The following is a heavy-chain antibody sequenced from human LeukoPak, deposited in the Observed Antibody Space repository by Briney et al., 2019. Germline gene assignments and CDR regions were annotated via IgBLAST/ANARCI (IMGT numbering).Heavy chain of an antibody. CDR1: GGSISSGDYY. CDR2: IYYSGST. D-gene: IGHD2-2*01. V-gene: IGHV4-30-4*08. CDR3: ARVGDIVVVPAAIPFDP. Sequence: SQTLSLTCTVSGGSISSGDYYWIWIRQPPGKGLEWIGYIYYSGSTYYNPSLKSRVTISVDTSKNQFSLKLSSVTAADTAVYYCARVGDIVVVPAAIPFDPWGQGTLVSVSS. J-gene: IGHJ5*02.